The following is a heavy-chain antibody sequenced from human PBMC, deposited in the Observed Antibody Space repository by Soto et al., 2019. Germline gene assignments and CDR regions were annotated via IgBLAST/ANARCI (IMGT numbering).Heavy chain of an antibody. CDR2: ISAYNGNT. J-gene: IGHJ6*03. CDR3: AREQIAARPYYYYYMDV. Sequence: ASVKVSCKASGYTFTSYGISWVRQAPGQGLEWMGWISAYNGNTNYAQKLQGRVTMTTDTSTSTAYMELRSLRSDDTAVYYCAREQIAARPYYYYYMDVWGKGTTVTVSS. CDR1: GYTFTSYG. D-gene: IGHD6-6*01. V-gene: IGHV1-18*01.